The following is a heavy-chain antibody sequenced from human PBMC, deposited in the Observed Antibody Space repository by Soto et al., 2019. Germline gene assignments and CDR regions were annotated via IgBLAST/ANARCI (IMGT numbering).Heavy chain of an antibody. CDR1: GFTFTSYY. V-gene: IGHV1-46*03. CDR2: INPSGGTT. D-gene: IGHD2-2*01. Sequence: QVQLVQSGTVVKKPGASVKVSCKASGFTFTSYYMHWVRQAPGQGLEWMGIINPSGGTTTYAQNFQDRVTMTRDTSTSTVYMELSSLRSEDTAVYYCAMRSTEGAYYYMDVWGKGTTVTVSS. J-gene: IGHJ6*03. CDR3: AMRSTEGAYYYMDV.